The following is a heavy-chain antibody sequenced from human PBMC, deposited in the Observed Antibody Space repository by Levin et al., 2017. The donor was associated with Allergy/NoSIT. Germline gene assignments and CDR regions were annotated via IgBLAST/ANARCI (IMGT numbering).Heavy chain of an antibody. CDR2: ISWDGGST. CDR3: AKDMGWGTTEKLYGMDV. V-gene: IGHV3-43D*04. J-gene: IGHJ6*02. Sequence: GGSLRLSCAASGFTFDDYAMHWVRQAPGKGLEWVSLISWDGGSTYYADSVKGRFTISRDNSKNSLYLQMNSLRAEDTALYYCAKDMGWGTTEKLYGMDVWGQGTTVTVSS. D-gene: IGHD4-17*01. CDR1: GFTFDDYA.